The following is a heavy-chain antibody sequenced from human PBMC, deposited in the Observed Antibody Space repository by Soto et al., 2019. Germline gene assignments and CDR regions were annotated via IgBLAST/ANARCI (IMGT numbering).Heavy chain of an antibody. V-gene: IGHV1-3*01. Sequence: GASVKVSCKASAYTFTSYAMHWVRQAPGQRLEWMGWINAGNGNTKYSQKFQGRVTITRDTSASTAYMELSSLRSEDTAVYYCARAPSWWYFDLWGRGTLVTVSS. CDR2: INAGNGNT. J-gene: IGHJ2*01. CDR1: AYTFTSYA. CDR3: ARAPSWWYFDL.